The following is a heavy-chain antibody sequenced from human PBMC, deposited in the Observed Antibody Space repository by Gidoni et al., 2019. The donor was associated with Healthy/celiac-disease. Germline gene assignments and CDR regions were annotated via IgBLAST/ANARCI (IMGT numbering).Heavy chain of an antibody. CDR2: IYYSWST. CDR1: GGSISSSSYY. V-gene: IGHV4-39*01. CDR3: ARHSGLLWFGEFYGMDV. J-gene: IGHJ6*02. Sequence: QLQLQESGPGLVKPSETLSLTCTVSGGSISSSSYYWGWIRQPPGEGLEWIGSIYYSWSTYYNPSLKSRVTISVDTSKNQFSLKLSSVTAADTAVYYCARHSGLLWFGEFYGMDVWGQGTTVTVSS. D-gene: IGHD3-10*01.